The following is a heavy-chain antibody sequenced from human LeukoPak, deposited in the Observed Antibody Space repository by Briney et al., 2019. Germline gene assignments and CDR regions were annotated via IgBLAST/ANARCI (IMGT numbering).Heavy chain of an antibody. D-gene: IGHD6-19*01. CDR2: ISYDGSNK. Sequence: GRSLGLSCAASGFTFSSYAMHWVRQAPGKGLEWVAVISYDGSNKYYADSVKGRFTISRDNSKNTLYLQMNSLRAEDTAVYYCARAGIAVAGTPHAFDIWGQGTMVTVSS. CDR1: GFTFSSYA. J-gene: IGHJ3*02. V-gene: IGHV3-30-3*01. CDR3: ARAGIAVAGTPHAFDI.